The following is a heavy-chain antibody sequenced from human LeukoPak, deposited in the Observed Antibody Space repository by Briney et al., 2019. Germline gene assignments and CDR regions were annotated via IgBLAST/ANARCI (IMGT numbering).Heavy chain of an antibody. J-gene: IGHJ4*02. CDR1: GFTFSSYA. V-gene: IGHV3-23*01. D-gene: IGHD6-19*01. CDR2: ISGSGGST. CDR3: AKGERYSSGWYNY. Sequence: GGSLRLSCAASGFTFSSYAMSWVRRAPGKGLEWVSAISGSGGSTYYADSVKGRFTISRDNSKNTLYLQMNSLRAEDTAVYYCAKGERYSSGWYNYWGQGTLVTVSS.